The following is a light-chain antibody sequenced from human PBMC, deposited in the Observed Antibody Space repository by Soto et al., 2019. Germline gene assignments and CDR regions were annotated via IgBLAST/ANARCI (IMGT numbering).Light chain of an antibody. CDR3: QQRKDYPIT. CDR1: QGIYSY. Sequence: DIQLTQSPSFLSASVGDRGTITCRASQGIYSYLAWYQQRPGKAPNLLIHTASTLQSGVPSRFSGSGSGTEFTLTIISLQAEDFATYYCQQRKDYPITFGQGTRLDIK. CDR2: TAS. J-gene: IGKJ5*01. V-gene: IGKV1-9*01.